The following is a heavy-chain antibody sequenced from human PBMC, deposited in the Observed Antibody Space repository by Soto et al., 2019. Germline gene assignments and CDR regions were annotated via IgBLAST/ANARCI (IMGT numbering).Heavy chain of an antibody. J-gene: IGHJ4*02. D-gene: IGHD3-3*01. V-gene: IGHV2-5*02. Sequence: QITLNESGPTVVRPTETLTLTCRFSGFSLTTSGVGVGWIRQSPGKAPEWLALIYCDDDKRYSASLTSRLTITKDTSKTQVVLTVSDLDPTDTATYYCAHRVLRTVFGLVTTTAIYFDFWGQGTPVAVSS. CDR3: AHRVLRTVFGLVTTTAIYFDF. CDR2: IYCDDDK. CDR1: GFSLTTSGVG.